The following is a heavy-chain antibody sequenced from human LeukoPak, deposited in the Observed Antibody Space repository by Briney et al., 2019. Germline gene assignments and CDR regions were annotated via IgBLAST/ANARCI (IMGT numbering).Heavy chain of an antibody. D-gene: IGHD6-13*01. Sequence: PGGSLRLSCAASGFTFSSYWMSWVRQAPGKGPEWVANIKQGGSEKYYVDSVKGRFTISRDNAKNSLYLQMNSLRAEDTAVYYCALSSSWYTVLDYWGQGTLVTVSS. V-gene: IGHV3-7*01. CDR2: IKQGGSEK. CDR1: GFTFSSYW. J-gene: IGHJ4*02. CDR3: ALSSSWYTVLDY.